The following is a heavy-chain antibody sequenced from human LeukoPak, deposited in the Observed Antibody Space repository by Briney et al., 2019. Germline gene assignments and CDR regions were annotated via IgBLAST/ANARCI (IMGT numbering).Heavy chain of an antibody. D-gene: IGHD3-22*01. Sequence: GGSLRLSCAASGFTVSSNYMSWVRQAPGKGLEWVSAISGSGGSTYYADSVKGRFTISRDNSKNTLYLQMNSLRAEDTAVYYCAKANTYYYDSSGYSDYWGQGTLVTVSS. V-gene: IGHV3-23*01. CDR2: ISGSGGST. J-gene: IGHJ4*02. CDR3: AKANTYYYDSSGYSDY. CDR1: GFTVSSNY.